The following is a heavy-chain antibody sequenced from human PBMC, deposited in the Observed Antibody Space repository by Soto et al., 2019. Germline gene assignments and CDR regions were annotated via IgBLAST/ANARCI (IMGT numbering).Heavy chain of an antibody. CDR1: GYSFTGYW. CDR2: IYPGDSDT. Sequence: LKISCTGVGYSFTGYWIGWVRQMPGKGLEWMGIIYPGDSDTRYSPSFQGQVTISADKSITTAYLQWSSLKASDTAMYYCARGYCTTTICDPWFDPWGQGTLVTVSS. J-gene: IGHJ5*02. V-gene: IGHV5-51*01. D-gene: IGHD2-2*01. CDR3: ARGYCTTTICDPWFDP.